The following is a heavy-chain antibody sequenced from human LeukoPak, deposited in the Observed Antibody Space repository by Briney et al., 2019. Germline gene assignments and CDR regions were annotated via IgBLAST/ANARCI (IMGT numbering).Heavy chain of an antibody. Sequence: GGSLRLSCAASGFTFSTYNMNWVRQAPGKGLEWVSSISSSSSYIYYADSVKGRFTISRDNAKNSLYLQMISLRAEDTALYYCARDGGYYNDSSGYSFDPWGQGTLVTVSS. D-gene: IGHD3-22*01. CDR3: ARDGGYYNDSSGYSFDP. CDR2: ISSSSSYI. V-gene: IGHV3-21*01. J-gene: IGHJ5*02. CDR1: GFTFSTYN.